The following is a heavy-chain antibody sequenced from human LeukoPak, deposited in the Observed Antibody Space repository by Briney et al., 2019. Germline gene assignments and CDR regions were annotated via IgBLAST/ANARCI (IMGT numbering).Heavy chain of an antibody. D-gene: IGHD3-10*01. CDR3: AREGSYGSGSDPIDY. J-gene: IGHJ4*02. CDR2: IYYSGST. V-gene: IGHV4-39*07. Sequence: SETLSLTCTVSGGSISSSSYYWGWIRQPPGKGLEWIGSIYYSGSTYYNPSLKSRVTISVDTSKNQFSLKLSSVTAADTAVYYCAREGSYGSGSDPIDYWGQGTLVTVSS. CDR1: GGSISSSSYY.